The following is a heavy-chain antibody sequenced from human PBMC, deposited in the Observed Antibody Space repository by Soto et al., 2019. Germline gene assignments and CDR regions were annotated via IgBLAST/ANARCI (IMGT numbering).Heavy chain of an antibody. CDR2: IKQDGSET. CDR3: TRGLYSTTY. Sequence: GGSLRLSCAASGFTFSNYWMKWVRQAPGKGLEWVANIKQDGSETYYVDSVKGRFTISRDNAKNSLFLQMNSLRAEDTAVYYCTRGLYSTTYRGQGALVTVSS. D-gene: IGHD2-2*01. J-gene: IGHJ4*02. CDR1: GFTFSNYW. V-gene: IGHV3-7*03.